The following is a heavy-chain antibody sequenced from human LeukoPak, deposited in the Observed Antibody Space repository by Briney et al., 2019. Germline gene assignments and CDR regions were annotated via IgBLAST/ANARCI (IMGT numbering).Heavy chain of an antibody. CDR3: ARSIEMATSFDY. J-gene: IGHJ4*02. Sequence: SETLSLTCTVSGGSISSYYWSWLRQPPGKGLEWIGYIYTSGSTKYNPSLKSRVTISVDTSKNQFSLKLSSVTAADTAVYYCARSIEMATSFDYWGQGTLVTVSS. V-gene: IGHV4-4*09. D-gene: IGHD5-24*01. CDR2: IYTSGST. CDR1: GGSISSYY.